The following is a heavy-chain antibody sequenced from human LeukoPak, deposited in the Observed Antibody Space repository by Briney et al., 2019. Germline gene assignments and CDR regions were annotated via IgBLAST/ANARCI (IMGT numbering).Heavy chain of an antibody. V-gene: IGHV3-53*01. CDR1: GFTVRSSY. J-gene: IGHJ3*02. CDR2: IYSDGTT. D-gene: IGHD2-15*01. CDR3: ARNKRMTPNDAFDI. Sequence: GGSLRLSCAAAGFTVRSSYMNWVRQTPGKGLEWVSVIYSDGTTYYADSVKGRFTISRDNSKNTLYLQMNSLRAEDTAMYYCARNKRMTPNDAFDIWGQGTVVTVSS.